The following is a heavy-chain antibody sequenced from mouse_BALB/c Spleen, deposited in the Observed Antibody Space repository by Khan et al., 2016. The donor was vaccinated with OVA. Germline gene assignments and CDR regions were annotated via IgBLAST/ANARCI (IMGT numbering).Heavy chain of an antibody. Sequence: EVQLQESGPGLVKPSQSLSLTCTVTGYSITSDYAWNWIRQFPGNKLEWMGYISYSGSTSYNPSLKSRISITRETSKNQFFLQLNSENTEDKATYYCSRTYDGYYFDYWGPGTTLTVSS. D-gene: IGHD2-9*01. V-gene: IGHV3-2*02. CDR2: ISYSGST. CDR3: SRTYDGYYFDY. CDR1: GYSITSDYA. J-gene: IGHJ2*01.